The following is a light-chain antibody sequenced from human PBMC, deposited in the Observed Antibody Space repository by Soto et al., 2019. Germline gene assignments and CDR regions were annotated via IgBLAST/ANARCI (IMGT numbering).Light chain of an antibody. J-gene: IGLJ3*02. Sequence: QSVLTQPPSASGTPGQRVTISCSGSSSNIGSNYVYWYQQLPGTAPKLLIYRNNQRPSGVPDRFSGSKSGTSASLAISGLRSEEEDDYYCAAWDDSLSGVFGGGTKVTVL. CDR1: SSNIGSNY. CDR2: RNN. CDR3: AAWDDSLSGV. V-gene: IGLV1-47*01.